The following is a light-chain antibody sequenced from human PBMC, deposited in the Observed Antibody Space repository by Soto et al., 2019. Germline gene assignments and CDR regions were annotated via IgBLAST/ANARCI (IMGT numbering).Light chain of an antibody. Sequence: SVVGQPGPVSGSPGPPNTISRTGTRRDVGGYNYVSWYQQHPGKAPKLMIYDVSNRPSGVSNRFSGSKSGDTASLTISGLQAEDEADYYCSSYTTGSTLFGTGTKVTV. V-gene: IGLV2-14*01. CDR1: RRDVGGYNY. CDR2: DVS. J-gene: IGLJ1*01. CDR3: SSYTTGSTL.